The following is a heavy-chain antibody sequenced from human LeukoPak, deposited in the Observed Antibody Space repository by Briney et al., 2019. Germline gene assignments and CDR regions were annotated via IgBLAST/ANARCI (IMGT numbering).Heavy chain of an antibody. V-gene: IGHV3-15*01. CDR2: IKSIYDGETT. D-gene: IGHD2-21*02. J-gene: IGHJ4*02. Sequence: GGSLRLSCAGSGFTFSHAWMYWVRQSPGKGLEWVGRIKSIYDGETTDYAAPVKGRITISRDDSKNTLFLQMNSLKSEDTGVYYCATARRRVTSAPPLDHWGQGTLVTVSS. CDR1: GFTFSHAW. CDR3: ATARRRVTSAPPLDH.